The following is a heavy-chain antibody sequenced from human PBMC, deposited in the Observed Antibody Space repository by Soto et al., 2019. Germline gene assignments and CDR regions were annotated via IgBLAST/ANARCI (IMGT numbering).Heavy chain of an antibody. J-gene: IGHJ5*02. Sequence: EVQLVESGGGLVKPGESLRLSCAASGFTFSNAWMSWVRQAPGKGLEWVGRIKSKTDGGTTDYAAPVKGRFTISRDDSKNTLYLQMNSLKTEDTAVYYCTTDYCSGGSCYAFGPWGQGTLVTVSS. CDR3: TTDYCSGGSCYAFGP. CDR1: GFTFSNAW. D-gene: IGHD2-15*01. CDR2: IKSKTDGGTT. V-gene: IGHV3-15*01.